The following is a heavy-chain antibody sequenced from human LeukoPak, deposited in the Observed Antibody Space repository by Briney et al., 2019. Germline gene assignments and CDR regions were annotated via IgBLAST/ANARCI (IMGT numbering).Heavy chain of an antibody. CDR2: ISTSSSYI. D-gene: IGHD3-10*01. J-gene: IGHJ5*02. V-gene: IGHV3-21*01. CDR1: GFTFSSYS. CDR3: ARDYYGSGKTAFDP. Sequence: PGGSLRLSCAASGFTFSSYSMNWVRQAPGKGLEWVSFISTSSSYIYYADSVKGRFTISRDNAKNSLSLQMNSLRAEDTAVYYCARDYYGSGKTAFDPWGQGTLVTVSS.